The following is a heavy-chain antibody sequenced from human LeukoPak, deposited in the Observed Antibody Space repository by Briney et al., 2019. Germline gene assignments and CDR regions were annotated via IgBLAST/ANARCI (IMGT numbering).Heavy chain of an antibody. CDR1: GGSISRYY. J-gene: IGHJ4*02. D-gene: IGHD3-10*01. CDR3: ARERLAGEDY. V-gene: IGHV4-59*12. Sequence: TSETLSLTCTVSGGSISRYYGSWIRQSPGKGLEWIGYIYYTGSTNYNPSLKSRVTISVDTSKNQFSLKLTSVTAADTAVYYCARERLAGEDYWGQGTLVTVSS. CDR2: IYYTGST.